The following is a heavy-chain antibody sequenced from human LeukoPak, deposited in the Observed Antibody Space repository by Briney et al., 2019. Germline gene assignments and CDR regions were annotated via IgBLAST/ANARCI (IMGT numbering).Heavy chain of an antibody. V-gene: IGHV3-30-3*01. Sequence: GGSLRLSCAASGFTFSSYAMSWVRQAPGKGLEWVSFVSFDGRNKNYADSVRGRFTISRDNSKNTLYLQMNSVTYEDTAVYFCVRIVGHTTTDFWGQGTMVAVSS. J-gene: IGHJ4*02. CDR3: VRIVGHTTTDF. D-gene: IGHD1-26*01. CDR2: VSFDGRNK. CDR1: GFTFSSYA.